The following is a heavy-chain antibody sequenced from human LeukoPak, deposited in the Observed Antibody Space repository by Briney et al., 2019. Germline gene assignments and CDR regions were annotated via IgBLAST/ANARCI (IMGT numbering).Heavy chain of an antibody. CDR2: INHSGST. V-gene: IGHV4-34*01. D-gene: IGHD1-1*01. Sequence: PGGSLRLSCAASGFTFSRYWMTWVRQAPGKGLEWIGEINHSGSTNYNPSLKSRVTISVDTSKNQFSLKLSSVTAADTAVYYCARGHGGTTPWGQGTLVTVSS. CDR1: GFTFSRYW. J-gene: IGHJ5*02. CDR3: ARGHGGTTP.